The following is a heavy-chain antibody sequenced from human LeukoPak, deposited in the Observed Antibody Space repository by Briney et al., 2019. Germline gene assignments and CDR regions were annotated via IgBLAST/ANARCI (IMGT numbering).Heavy chain of an antibody. D-gene: IGHD3-10*01. CDR2: IKKDVGEE. Sequence: SGGSLRLSCAASGFTFSSHWMSWVRQAPGKGLEWVASIKKDVGEEFYVDSVKGRFTISRDNATTSLSLHMNSLRVEDTAVYYCARGPPYGSRSDYFDYWGQGTLVTVSS. J-gene: IGHJ4*02. CDR1: GFTFSSHW. V-gene: IGHV3-7*01. CDR3: ARGPPYGSRSDYFDY.